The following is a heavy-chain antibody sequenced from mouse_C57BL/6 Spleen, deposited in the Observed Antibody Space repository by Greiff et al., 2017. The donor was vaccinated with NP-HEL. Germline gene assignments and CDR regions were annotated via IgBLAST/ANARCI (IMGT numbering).Heavy chain of an antibody. CDR3: ARGVLLTGTYFDY. CDR1: GYTFTSYW. J-gene: IGHJ2*01. Sequence: VKLQESGAELVKPGASVKMSCKASGYTFTSYWITWVKQRPGQGLEWIGDIYPGSGSTNYNEKFKSKATLTVDTSSSTAYMQLSSLTSEDSAVYYCARGVLLTGTYFDYWGQGTTLTVSS. V-gene: IGHV1-55*01. D-gene: IGHD4-1*01. CDR2: IYPGSGST.